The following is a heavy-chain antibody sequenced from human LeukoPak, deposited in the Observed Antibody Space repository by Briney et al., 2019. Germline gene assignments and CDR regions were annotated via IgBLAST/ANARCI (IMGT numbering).Heavy chain of an antibody. CDR3: AIIYGSGNYCGD. J-gene: IGHJ4*02. Sequence: GGSLRRSCAASGFTFSSYAMTWVRQASGKGLEWLSVVSGSGDTTFYTDSVKGRFTISRDNSKNTLYLQMNSLRVEDTAIYFCAIIYGSGNYCGDWGQATLVTVSS. CDR2: VSGSGDTT. V-gene: IGHV3-23*01. D-gene: IGHD3-10*01. CDR1: GFTFSSYA.